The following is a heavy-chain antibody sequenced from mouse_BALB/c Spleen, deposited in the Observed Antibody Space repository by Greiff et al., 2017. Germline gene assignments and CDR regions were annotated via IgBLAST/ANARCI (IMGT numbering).Heavy chain of an antibody. J-gene: IGHJ4*01. V-gene: IGHV7-1*02. D-gene: IGHD1-1*01. Sequence: EVKVVESGGGLVQPGGSLRLSCATSGFTFSDFYMEWVRQPPGKRLEWIAASRNKANDYTTEYSASVKGRFIVSRDTSQSILYLQMNALRAEDTAIYYCAREITTVVAPYAMDYWGQGTSVTVSS. CDR2: SRNKANDYTT. CDR1: GFTFSDFY. CDR3: AREITTVVAPYAMDY.